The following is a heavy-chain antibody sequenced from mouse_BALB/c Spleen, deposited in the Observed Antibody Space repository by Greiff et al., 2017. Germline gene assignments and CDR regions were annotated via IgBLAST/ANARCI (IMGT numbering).Heavy chain of an antibody. Sequence: EVQLVESGPGLVKPSQSLSLTCTVTGYSITSDYAWNWIRQFPGNKLEWMGYISYSGSTSYNPSLKSRISITRDTSKNQFFLQLNSVTTEDTATYYCASLSSHDYWGQGTTLTVSS. CDR3: ASLSSHDY. CDR2: ISYSGST. CDR1: GYSITSDYA. V-gene: IGHV3-2*02. J-gene: IGHJ2*01. D-gene: IGHD6-1*01.